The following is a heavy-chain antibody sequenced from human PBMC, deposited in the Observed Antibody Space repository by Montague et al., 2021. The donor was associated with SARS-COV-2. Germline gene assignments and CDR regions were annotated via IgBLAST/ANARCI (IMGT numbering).Heavy chain of an antibody. Sequence: SEILSLTCTVSGGSVSSGSYYWSWIRQPPGKRLEWIEYINYSGSTNYNPSLKSRVTISVDMSRNQFSLKLRSVTAADTAIYYCARPGRAPFHYAMDVWGQGTTVTVSS. D-gene: IGHD2/OR15-2a*01. CDR3: ARPGRAPFHYAMDV. J-gene: IGHJ6*02. V-gene: IGHV4-61*01. CDR1: GGSVSSGSYY. CDR2: INYSGST.